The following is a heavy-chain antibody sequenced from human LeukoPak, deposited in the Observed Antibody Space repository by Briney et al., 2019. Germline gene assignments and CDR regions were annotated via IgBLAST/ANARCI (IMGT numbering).Heavy chain of an antibody. CDR2: IYYSGST. CDR1: GGSISTYY. Sequence: SETLSLTCTVSGGSISTYYWSWLRQPPGKGLEWIGYIYYSGSTNYNPSLKSRVTLSVATSKNQFSLKLNSVTPADTAVYNCARDYGDYVWFDPWGQGTLVTVSS. CDR3: ARDYGDYVWFDP. V-gene: IGHV4-59*01. D-gene: IGHD4-17*01. J-gene: IGHJ5*02.